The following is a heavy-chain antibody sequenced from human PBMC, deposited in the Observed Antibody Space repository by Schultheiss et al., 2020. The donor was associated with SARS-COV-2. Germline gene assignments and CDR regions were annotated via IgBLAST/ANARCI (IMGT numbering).Heavy chain of an antibody. Sequence: ASVKVSCKASGYTFTSYDINWVRQATGQGLEWMGWMNPNSGNTGYAQKFQGRVTMTRNTSISTAYMELSSLRSEDTAVYYCARGQARTDAFDIWGQGTMVTVSS. V-gene: IGHV1-8*01. CDR1: GYTFTSYD. J-gene: IGHJ3*02. CDR3: ARGQARTDAFDI. CDR2: MNPNSGNT.